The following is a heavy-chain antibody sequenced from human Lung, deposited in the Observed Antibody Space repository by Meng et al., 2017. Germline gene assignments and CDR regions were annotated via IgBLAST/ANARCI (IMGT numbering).Heavy chain of an antibody. CDR1: GYTFTSYA. Sequence: VQLVQSGAEVKKPGASVKVPCKASGYTFTSYAMHWVRQARGQRLEWMGWINAGNGNTKYSQKFQGRVTITRDTSASTAYMELSSLRSEDTAVYYCARGEGYCTNGVCSPGYWGQGTLVTVSS. D-gene: IGHD2-8*01. CDR2: INAGNGNT. V-gene: IGHV1-3*01. CDR3: ARGEGYCTNGVCSPGY. J-gene: IGHJ4*02.